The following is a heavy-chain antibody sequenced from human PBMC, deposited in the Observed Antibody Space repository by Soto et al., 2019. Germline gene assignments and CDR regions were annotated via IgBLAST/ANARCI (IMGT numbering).Heavy chain of an antibody. Sequence: QVQLVQSGAEVKKPGSSVKVSCKTSGGTFRTSAISWVRQAPGQGLEWMGGIMPVFPTADYAQKFQGRVTITADESTSTGYMELSSLRSEDTAVYYCAGDTDRQQLGGNYYYIMDVWGQGTTVTVSS. CDR2: IMPVFPTA. CDR3: AGDTDRQQLGGNYYYIMDV. V-gene: IGHV1-69*12. J-gene: IGHJ6*01. CDR1: GGTFRTSA. D-gene: IGHD3-3*02.